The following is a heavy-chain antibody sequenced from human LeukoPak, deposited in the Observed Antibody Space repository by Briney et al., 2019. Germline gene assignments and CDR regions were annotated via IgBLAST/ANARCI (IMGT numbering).Heavy chain of an antibody. V-gene: IGHV5-51*01. CDR1: GYSFTSYW. D-gene: IGHD3-3*01. CDR3: ARLGNDFWSGYYPPDKKSYYYMDV. CDR2: IYPGDSDT. J-gene: IGHJ6*03. Sequence: GESLKISCKGSGYSFTSYWIGWVRQMPGKGLEWMGIIYPGDSDTRYSPSFQGQVTISADKSISTAYLQWSSLKASDNAMYYCARLGNDFWSGYYPPDKKSYYYMDVWGKGTTVTVSS.